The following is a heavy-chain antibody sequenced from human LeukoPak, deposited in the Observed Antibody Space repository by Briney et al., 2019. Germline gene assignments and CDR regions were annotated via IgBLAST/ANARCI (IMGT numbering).Heavy chain of an antibody. CDR3: TTNDALDI. CDR1: GFAFSNAW. CDR2: IKKKGDIGPT. J-gene: IGHJ3*02. Sequence: GGSLRLSCAASGFAFSNAWMNWVRQAPGKGLEWVGHIKKKGDIGPTDYAAPVRGRFTISRDDSRNTVYLEMNSLKTEDTAVYYCTTNDALDIWGQGTMVAVSS. V-gene: IGHV3-15*01.